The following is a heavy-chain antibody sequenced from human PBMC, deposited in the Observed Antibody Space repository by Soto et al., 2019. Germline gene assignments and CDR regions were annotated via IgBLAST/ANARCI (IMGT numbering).Heavy chain of an antibody. CDR2: ISSSSSTI. Sequence: ETLSLTCAVYGGSFSDTYWNWVRQAPGKGLEWVSYISSSSSTIYYTGSVKGRFTISRDNAKNSLYLQMNTLRAEDTAVYYCARGSDSGYGRVFDHWGQGTLVTVSS. CDR3: ARGSDSGYGRVFDH. V-gene: IGHV3-48*01. J-gene: IGHJ4*02. CDR1: GGSFSDTY. D-gene: IGHD5-12*01.